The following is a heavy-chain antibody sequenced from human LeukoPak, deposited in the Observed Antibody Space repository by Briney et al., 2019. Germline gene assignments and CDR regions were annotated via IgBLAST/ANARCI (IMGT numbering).Heavy chain of an antibody. J-gene: IGHJ4*02. CDR2: IYTSGST. D-gene: IGHD3-22*01. V-gene: IGHV4-4*07. CDR3: ARESGYYYDTSGYTFDY. Sequence: PSETLSLTCTVSGGSSNNYYWSWVRQSAGKGLGWIGRIYTSGSTNYNPSLKSRVSMSVDTSKNQFSLRLRSVTAADTAVYYCARESGYYYDTSGYTFDYWGQGILVTVSS. CDR1: GGSSNNYY.